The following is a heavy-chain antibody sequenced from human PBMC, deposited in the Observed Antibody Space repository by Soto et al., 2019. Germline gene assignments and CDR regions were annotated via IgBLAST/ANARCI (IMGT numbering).Heavy chain of an antibody. Sequence: PGESLKISCKGSGYYFPSYWIGWVRQMPGKGLEWMGIIYPGDSDTRYSPSFQGQVTISADKSITTAYLQWSSLKASDTAMYYCARGYCTTTICDPWFDPWGQGTLVTISS. CDR1: GYYFPSYW. V-gene: IGHV5-51*01. D-gene: IGHD2-2*01. J-gene: IGHJ5*02. CDR3: ARGYCTTTICDPWFDP. CDR2: IYPGDSDT.